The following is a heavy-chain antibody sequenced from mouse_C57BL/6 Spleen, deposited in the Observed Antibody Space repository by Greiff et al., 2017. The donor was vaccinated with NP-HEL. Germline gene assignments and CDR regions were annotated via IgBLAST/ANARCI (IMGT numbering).Heavy chain of an antibody. Sequence: QVQLQQPGAELVMPGASVKLSCKASGYTFTSYWMHWVQQRPGQGLEWIGQIDPADCYTNYNQKFTGKSTLTVDKSSSTAYMQLSSLTSEDSAVEYCARGYSNYRGYFEVWGTGTTVTVSS. J-gene: IGHJ1*03. CDR1: GYTFTSYW. V-gene: IGHV1-69*01. CDR2: IDPADCYT. D-gene: IGHD2-5*01. CDR3: ARGYSNYRGYFEV.